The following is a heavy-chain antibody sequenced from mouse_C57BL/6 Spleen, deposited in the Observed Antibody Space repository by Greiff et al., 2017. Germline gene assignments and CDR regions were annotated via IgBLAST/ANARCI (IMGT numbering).Heavy chain of an antibody. V-gene: IGHV1-64*01. CDR1: GYTFTSYW. J-gene: IGHJ2*01. CDR2: IHPNSGST. CDR3: ACADYGNYPFDD. D-gene: IGHD2-1*01. Sequence: QVQLQQSGAELVKPGASVKLSCKASGYTFTSYWMHWVKQRPGQGLEWIGMIHPNSGSTNYNEKFKSKATLTVDKSSSTAYMQLSSLTSEASAVYYCACADYGNYPFDDWGQGTTLTVSS.